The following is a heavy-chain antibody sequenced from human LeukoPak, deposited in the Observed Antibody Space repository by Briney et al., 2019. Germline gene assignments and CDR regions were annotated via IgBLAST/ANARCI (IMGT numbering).Heavy chain of an antibody. CDR1: GFTVSSKY. Sequence: GGSLRLSCAASGFTVSSKYMSWVRQAPGKGLEWVSLIYSGGSTSYADSMKGRFTISRDNSKNTVYLQMNSLRAEDTAVYYCATGSYCSGGSCYSDWGQGTLVTVSS. CDR3: ATGSYCSGGSCYSD. J-gene: IGHJ4*02. V-gene: IGHV3-66*01. D-gene: IGHD2-15*01. CDR2: IYSGGST.